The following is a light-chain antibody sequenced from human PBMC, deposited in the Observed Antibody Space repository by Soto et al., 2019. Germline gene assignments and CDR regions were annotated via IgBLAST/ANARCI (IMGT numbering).Light chain of an antibody. V-gene: IGKV1-5*03. CDR3: HQYHKFPYT. J-gene: IGKJ2*01. CDR1: QSISAW. Sequence: DIQMTQSPSTLSASVEDRVTITCRASQSISAWLAWYQQKPGKAPKLLVYKASTLETGVPSRFSGSGSGTEIPLTVSSLQPDDFATYYCHQYHKFPYTFGQGIKLEIK. CDR2: KAS.